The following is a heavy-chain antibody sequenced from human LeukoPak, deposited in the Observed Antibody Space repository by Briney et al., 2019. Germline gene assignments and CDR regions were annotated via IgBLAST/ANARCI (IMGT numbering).Heavy chain of an antibody. D-gene: IGHD2-2*01. J-gene: IGHJ2*01. CDR3: AKPVGLEAPTASRHFDL. CDR2: VSYAGSST. CDR1: AFTFSNYA. V-gene: IGHV3-23*01. Sequence: PGGSLRLSCAASAFTFSNYAMTWVRQAPGKGLEWVSTVSYAGSSTYYADSVRGRFTISRDNSKNTLFLHMDSLRAEDTAVYYCAKPVGLEAPTASRHFDLWGRGTQVTVSS.